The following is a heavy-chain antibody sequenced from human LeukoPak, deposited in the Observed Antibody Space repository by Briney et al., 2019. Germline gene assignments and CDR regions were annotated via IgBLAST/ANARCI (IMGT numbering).Heavy chain of an antibody. J-gene: IGHJ4*02. CDR3: ARDRGSGWYLYYFDY. CDR2: IYHSGST. D-gene: IGHD6-19*01. CDR1: GYSISSGYY. Sequence: KASETLSLTCTVSGYSISSGYYWGWIRQPPGKGLEWIGSIYHSGSTYYNPSLKSRVTISVDTSKNQFSLKLSSVTAADTAVYYCARDRGSGWYLYYFDYRGQGTLVTVSS. V-gene: IGHV4-38-2*02.